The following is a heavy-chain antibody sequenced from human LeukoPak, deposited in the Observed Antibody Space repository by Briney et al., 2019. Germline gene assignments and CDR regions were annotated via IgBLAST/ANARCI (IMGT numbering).Heavy chain of an antibody. CDR3: ARGFSSGYYRGHFDY. V-gene: IGHV4-34*01. CDR2: INHSGST. D-gene: IGHD3-22*01. Sequence: SETLSLTCVNYGGSFSGYYWSWIRQPPGKGLEWIGEINHSGSTNYNPSLKSRVTISVDTSKNQFSLKLSSVTAADTAVYYCARGFSSGYYRGHFDYWGQGTLVTVSS. CDR1: GGSFSGYY. J-gene: IGHJ4*02.